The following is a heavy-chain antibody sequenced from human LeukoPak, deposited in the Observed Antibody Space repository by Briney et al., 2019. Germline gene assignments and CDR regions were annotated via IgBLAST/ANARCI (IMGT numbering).Heavy chain of an antibody. CDR2: NSAYNGNT. V-gene: IGHV1-18*01. Sequence: GASVKVSCKASGYTFTSYGISWVRQAPGQGLEWMGWNSAYNGNTNYAQKLQGRVTMTTDTSTSTACMELRSLRSDDTAVYYCARVSGSSRSVGPDAFDIWGQGTMVTVSS. CDR1: GYTFTSYG. J-gene: IGHJ3*02. CDR3: ARVSGSSRSVGPDAFDI. D-gene: IGHD1-26*01.